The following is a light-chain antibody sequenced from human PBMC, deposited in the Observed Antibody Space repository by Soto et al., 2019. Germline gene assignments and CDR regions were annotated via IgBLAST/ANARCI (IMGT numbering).Light chain of an antibody. Sequence: QSALTQPASVSGSPGQSITISCTGTSSDVGSYNYVSWYQQHPGKAPKLMIYDVSNRPSGVSNRFSGSKSGNTASLTISGLQAEDEADYYCSSSTSSSTGVFGGGTQLTVL. J-gene: IGLJ3*02. CDR2: DVS. CDR1: SSDVGSYNY. CDR3: SSSTSSSTGV. V-gene: IGLV2-14*01.